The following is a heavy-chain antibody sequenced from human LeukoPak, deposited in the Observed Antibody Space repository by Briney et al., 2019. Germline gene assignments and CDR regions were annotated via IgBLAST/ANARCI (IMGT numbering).Heavy chain of an antibody. J-gene: IGHJ4*02. V-gene: IGHV3-23*01. CDR3: AKTTYYDFRSDYPEYYFDY. CDR1: GFTFSSYA. D-gene: IGHD3-3*01. CDR2: ISGSGGST. Sequence: PGGSLRLSCAASGFTFSSYAMSWVRQAPGEGLEWVSGISGSGGSTYYAGSVKGRFTISRDNSKNTLYLQMNSLRAEDTAVYYCAKTTYYDFRSDYPEYYFDYWGQGTLVTVSS.